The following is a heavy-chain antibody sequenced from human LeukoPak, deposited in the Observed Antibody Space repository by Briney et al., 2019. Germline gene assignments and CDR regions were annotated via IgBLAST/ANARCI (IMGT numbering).Heavy chain of an antibody. CDR3: ARSNWQKTGGGFDV. D-gene: IGHD1-14*01. V-gene: IGHV1-18*01. Sequence: ASVKVSCKASGYTFISYGISWMRQAPGQGLEWMGWISPYNGDTNYAQKFQGRATVTTDTSTSTAYMELRSLRSDDTALYYFARSNWQKTGGGFDVWGQGTMVTVSS. CDR2: ISPYNGDT. CDR1: GYTFISYG. J-gene: IGHJ3*01.